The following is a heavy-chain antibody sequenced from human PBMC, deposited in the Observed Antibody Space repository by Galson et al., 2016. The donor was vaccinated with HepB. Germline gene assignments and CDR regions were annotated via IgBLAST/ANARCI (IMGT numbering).Heavy chain of an antibody. CDR1: GYTFTRYG. J-gene: IGHJ4*02. CDR3: ARDVQFRFDY. CDR2: ISAYKGYT. D-gene: IGHD4-11*01. V-gene: IGHV1-18*01. Sequence: SVKVSCKASGYTFTRYGISWVRQAPGQGLEWMGWISAYKGYTIYAQKFQDRVTMTRDTSASTVYMDLRSLRSDDTAVYYCARDVQFRFDYWGQGTLVTVSS.